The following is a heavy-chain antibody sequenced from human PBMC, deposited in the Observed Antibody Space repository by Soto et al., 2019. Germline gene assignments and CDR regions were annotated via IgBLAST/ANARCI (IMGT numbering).Heavy chain of an antibody. J-gene: IGHJ4*02. CDR2: IYYSGST. Sequence: KPSETLSLTCTVSGGSISSGGYYWSWIRQHPGKGLEWIGNIYYSGSTYYNPSLKSRVTISVDTSKNQFSLKLNSVSAADTAVYYCARVGYDFWSGYSSYFDYWGQGTLVTVS. V-gene: IGHV4-31*03. CDR3: ARVGYDFWSGYSSYFDY. D-gene: IGHD3-3*01. CDR1: GGSISSGGYY.